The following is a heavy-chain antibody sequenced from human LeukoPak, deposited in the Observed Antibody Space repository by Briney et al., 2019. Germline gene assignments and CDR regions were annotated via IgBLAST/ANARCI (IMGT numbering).Heavy chain of an antibody. CDR2: IDSNGGST. J-gene: IGHJ4*02. Sequence: GGSLRLSCSASGFTFSHYAMHWVRQAPGKGLESVSGIDSNGGSTYYADSVRGRFTISRDNSKNTLYLQMSSLRAEDTALYYCVKGSCSSAGSAASRLDDWGQGTLVIVSS. CDR1: GFTFSHYA. D-gene: IGHD2-2*01. V-gene: IGHV3-64D*06. CDR3: VKGSCSSAGSAASRLDD.